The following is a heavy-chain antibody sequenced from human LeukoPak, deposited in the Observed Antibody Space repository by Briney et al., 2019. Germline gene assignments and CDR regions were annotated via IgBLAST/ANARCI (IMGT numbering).Heavy chain of an antibody. CDR1: GGSVSSGSYY. Sequence: SETLSLTCTVSGGSVSSGSYYWSWIRQPPGKGLEWIGYIYYSGSPTYNPSLRSRVTISVDTSKNQFSLKLSSVTAADTAVYYCARVFYYGSGTFDLWGRGTLVTVSS. D-gene: IGHD3-10*01. V-gene: IGHV4-61*01. CDR3: ARVFYYGSGTFDL. J-gene: IGHJ2*01. CDR2: IYYSGSP.